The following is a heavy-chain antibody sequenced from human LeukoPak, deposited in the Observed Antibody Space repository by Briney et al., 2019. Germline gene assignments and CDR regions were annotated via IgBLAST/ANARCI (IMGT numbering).Heavy chain of an antibody. J-gene: IGHJ4*02. CDR2: IYYSGST. CDR1: GGSISSYY. Sequence: PSETLSLTCTVSGGSISSYYWSWIRQPPGKGLEWIGYIYYSGSTNYNPSLKSRVTISVDTSKNQFSLKLSSVTAADTAVYYCARQVGSYHADYWGQGTLVTVSS. D-gene: IGHD1-26*01. CDR3: ARQVGSYHADY. V-gene: IGHV4-59*08.